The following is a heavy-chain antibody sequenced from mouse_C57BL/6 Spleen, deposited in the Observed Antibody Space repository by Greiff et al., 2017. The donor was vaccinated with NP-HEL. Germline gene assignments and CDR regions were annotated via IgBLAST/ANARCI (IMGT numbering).Heavy chain of an antibody. D-gene: IGHD2-3*01. CDR1: GYTFTSYW. J-gene: IGHJ2*01. V-gene: IGHV1-55*01. Sequence: VPLQQSGAELVKPGASVKMSCKASGYTFTSYWITWVKQRPGQGLEWIGDIYPGSGSTNYNEKFKSKATLTVDTSSSTAYMQLSSLTSEDSAVYYCARNGDGSDYWGQGTTLTVSS. CDR3: ARNGDGSDY. CDR2: IYPGSGST.